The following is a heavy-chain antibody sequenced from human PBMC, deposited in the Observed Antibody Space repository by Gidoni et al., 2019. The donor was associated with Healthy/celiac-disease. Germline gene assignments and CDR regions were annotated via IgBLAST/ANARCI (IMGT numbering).Heavy chain of an antibody. CDR1: GFTFGSYA. D-gene: IGHD5-18*01. CDR3: AKDPDGYGGWFDP. CDR2: ISGSGGST. V-gene: IGHV3-23*01. J-gene: IGHJ5*02. Sequence: EVQLLESGGGLVQPGGSLSLSCAASGFTFGSYAMRWVRQAPGKGLEWVSAISGSGGSTYYADSVKGRFTISRDNSKNTLYLQMNSLRAEDTAVYYCAKDPDGYGGWFDPWGQGTLVTVSS.